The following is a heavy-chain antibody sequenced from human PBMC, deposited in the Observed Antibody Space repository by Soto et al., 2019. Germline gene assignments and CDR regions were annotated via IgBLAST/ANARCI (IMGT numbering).Heavy chain of an antibody. CDR1: GFTFSSYG. D-gene: IGHD6-19*01. CDR2: ISYDGSNK. CDR3: AKDPIAVAGKGGDYYFDY. V-gene: IGHV3-30*18. J-gene: IGHJ4*02. Sequence: GGSLRLSCAASGFTFSSYGMHWVRQAPGKGLEWVAVISYDGSNKYYADSVKGRFTISRDNSKNTLYLQMNSLRAEDTAVYYCAKDPIAVAGKGGDYYFDYWGQGTLVTVSS.